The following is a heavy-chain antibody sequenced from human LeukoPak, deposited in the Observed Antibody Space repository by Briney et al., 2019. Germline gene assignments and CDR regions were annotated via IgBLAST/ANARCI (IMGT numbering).Heavy chain of an antibody. CDR1: GFTFSSYG. CDR3: AKASGWTDAFDI. V-gene: IGHV3-30*18. Sequence: GGSLRLPCAASGFTFSSYGMHTVGQAPGKGLEGVAVISYDGSNKYYADSVKSRFTISRDNSKNTLYLQMNSLRAEDTAVYYCAKASGWTDAFDIWGQGTMVTVSS. J-gene: IGHJ3*02. D-gene: IGHD6-19*01. CDR2: ISYDGSNK.